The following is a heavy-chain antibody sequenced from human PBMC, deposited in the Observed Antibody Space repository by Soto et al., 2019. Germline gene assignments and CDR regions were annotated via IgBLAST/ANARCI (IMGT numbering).Heavy chain of an antibody. D-gene: IGHD5-12*01. CDR3: AREVIVAQVDHYFDY. Sequence: QVQLQESGPGLVKPSQTLSLTCTVSGGSISSGGYYWSWIRQHPGKGLEWIGYIYYSGSTYYNPSLKSRVTISVDTSKNQFSLKLSSVTAADTAVYYCAREVIVAQVDHYFDYWGQGTLVTVSS. V-gene: IGHV4-31*03. CDR2: IYYSGST. CDR1: GGSISSGGYY. J-gene: IGHJ4*02.